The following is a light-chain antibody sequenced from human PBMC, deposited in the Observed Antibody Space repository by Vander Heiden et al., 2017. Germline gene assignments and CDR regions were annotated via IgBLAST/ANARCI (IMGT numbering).Light chain of an antibody. V-gene: IGLV4-69*01. CDR2: LNSDGSH. CDR3: QTWGTGWV. J-gene: IGLJ3*02. CDR1: SGHSSYA. Sequence: QLVLTQSPSASASLGASVKLTCTLSSGHSSYAIAWHPQQPEKGPRYLMKLNSDGSHTKGDGIPDGFSGSSSGAERYLTIASRQAEDEADYYCQTWGTGWVFGGGTKLTVL.